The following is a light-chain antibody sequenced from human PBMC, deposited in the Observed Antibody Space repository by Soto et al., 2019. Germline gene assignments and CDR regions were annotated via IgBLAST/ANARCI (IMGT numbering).Light chain of an antibody. J-gene: IGLJ3*02. Sequence: QAVVTQEPSLTVSPGGTVTLTFGSSTGAVTSGHYPYWFQQKPGQAPRTLVYNTSDKHSWAPARFSGSLLGGKAALTLSGAQPEDEAEYYCLLSYSGARVFGGGTKVTVL. CDR3: LLSYSGARV. CDR1: TGAVTSGHY. CDR2: NTS. V-gene: IGLV7-46*01.